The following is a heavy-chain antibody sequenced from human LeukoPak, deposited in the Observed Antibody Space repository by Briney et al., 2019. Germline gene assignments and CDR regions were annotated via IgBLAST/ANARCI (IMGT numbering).Heavy chain of an antibody. CDR2: IIPIFGTT. CDR1: GGTFTNYA. CDR3: ARDRRSRYCSSSSCYLGCFDP. V-gene: IGHV1-69*13. Sequence: SVKVSCKASGGTFTNYAISWVRQAPGQGLEWMGGIIPIFGTTIYAQKFQGRVTITADEFTSTAYMELNSLRSEDTAVYYCARDRRSRYCSSSSCYLGCFDPWGQGTLVTVSS. D-gene: IGHD2-2*01. J-gene: IGHJ5*02.